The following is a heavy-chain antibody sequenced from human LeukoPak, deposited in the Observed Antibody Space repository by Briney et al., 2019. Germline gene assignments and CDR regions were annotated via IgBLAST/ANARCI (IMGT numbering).Heavy chain of an antibody. J-gene: IGHJ4*02. CDR2: ISSSGSTI. CDR3: ASRPSAGRDYYDSSGYPN. Sequence: GGSLRLSCAASGFTFSSYEMNWVRQAPGKGLEWVSYISSSGSTIYYADSVKGRFTISRDNAKNSLYLQMNSLRAEDTAIYYCASRPSAGRDYYDSSGYPNWGQGTLVTVSS. D-gene: IGHD3-22*01. V-gene: IGHV3-48*03. CDR1: GFTFSSYE.